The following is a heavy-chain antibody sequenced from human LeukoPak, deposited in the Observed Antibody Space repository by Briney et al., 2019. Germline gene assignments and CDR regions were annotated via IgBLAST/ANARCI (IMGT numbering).Heavy chain of an antibody. D-gene: IGHD3-22*01. J-gene: IGHJ5*02. CDR2: FDPEDGET. CDR1: GYTLTELS. Sequence: ASVKVSCEVSGYTLTELSMHWVRQAPGKGLEWMGGFDPEDGETIYAQKFQGRVTMTEDTSTDTAYMELSSLRSEDTAVYYCATEFGYPQTNWFDPWGQGTLVTVSS. CDR3: ATEFGYPQTNWFDP. V-gene: IGHV1-24*01.